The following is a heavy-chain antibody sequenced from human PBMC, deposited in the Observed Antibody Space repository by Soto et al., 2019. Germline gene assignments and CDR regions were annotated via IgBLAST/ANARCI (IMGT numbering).Heavy chain of an antibody. V-gene: IGHV4-30-2*01. CDR1: VGSISSGGYS. CDR3: ARATIINYYDSSGYLRWSSSRSYYGMEV. J-gene: IGHJ6*02. D-gene: IGHD3-22*01. Sequence: PSETLSLTCAVSVGSISSGGYSLSWIWRPPGKGVEWIGYIYHSWSTYYNPSLKSRVTISLDRSKNQFSLKLSSVTAADTAVYYCARATIINYYDSSGYLRWSSSRSYYGMEVWGQGTTLTVSS. CDR2: IYHSWST.